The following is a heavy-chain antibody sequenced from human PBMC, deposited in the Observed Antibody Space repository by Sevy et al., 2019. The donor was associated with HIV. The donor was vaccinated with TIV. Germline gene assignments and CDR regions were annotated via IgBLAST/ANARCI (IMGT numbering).Heavy chain of an antibody. J-gene: IGHJ6*02. CDR3: STDPIIVLLVTDGMDV. CDR1: GFTFSYAW. V-gene: IGHV3-15*01. D-gene: IGHD2-8*02. Sequence: GGSLRLSCAASGFTFSYAWMTWVRQAPGKGLEWVGRIKSKTDGGTIDYAAPVKGRFTISREDSKNKLSLQMNSLKREDTAVYYCSTDPIIVLLVTDGMDVWGQGTTVTVSS. CDR2: IKSKTDGGTI.